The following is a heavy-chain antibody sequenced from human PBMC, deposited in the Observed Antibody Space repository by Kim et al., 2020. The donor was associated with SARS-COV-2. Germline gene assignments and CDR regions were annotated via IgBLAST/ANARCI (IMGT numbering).Heavy chain of an antibody. CDR1: GGSFSGYY. CDR2: INHSGST. V-gene: IGHV4-34*01. J-gene: IGHJ6*02. D-gene: IGHD3-10*01. Sequence: SETLSLTCAVYGGSFSGYYWSWIRQPPGKGLEWIGEINHSGSTNYNPSLKSRVTISVDTSKNQFSLKLSSVTAADTAVYYCARGSRGYYGSYGMDVWGQGTTVTVSS. CDR3: ARGSRGYYGSYGMDV.